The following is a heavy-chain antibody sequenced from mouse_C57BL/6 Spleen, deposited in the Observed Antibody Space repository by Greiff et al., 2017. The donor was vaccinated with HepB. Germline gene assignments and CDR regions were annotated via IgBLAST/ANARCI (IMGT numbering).Heavy chain of an antibody. CDR3: ARAGGTDYFDY. CDR1: GYTFTDYY. J-gene: IGHJ2*01. D-gene: IGHD3-3*01. CDR2: INPYNGGT. Sequence: EVQLQQSGPVLVKPGASVKMSCKASGYTFTDYYMNWVKQSHGKSLEWIGVINPYNGGTSYNQKFKGKATLTVDKSSSTAYMELNSLTSEDSAVYYCARAGGTDYFDYWGQGTTLTVSS. V-gene: IGHV1-19*01.